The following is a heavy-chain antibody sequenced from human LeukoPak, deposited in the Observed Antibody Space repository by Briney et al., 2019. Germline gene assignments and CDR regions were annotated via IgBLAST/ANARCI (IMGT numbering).Heavy chain of an antibody. J-gene: IGHJ4*02. CDR2: ISGSGVST. Sequence: PGGSLRLSCAASGFTFSSYAMSWVRQAPGKGLEWVSAISGSGVSTYYADSVKGRFTVSRDNSKNTLYLQMSSLRAEDTAVYYCAKDERNWNYNLASQTYDWGQGTLVTVSP. CDR1: GFTFSSYA. V-gene: IGHV3-23*01. CDR3: AKDERNWNYNLASQTYD. D-gene: IGHD1-7*01.